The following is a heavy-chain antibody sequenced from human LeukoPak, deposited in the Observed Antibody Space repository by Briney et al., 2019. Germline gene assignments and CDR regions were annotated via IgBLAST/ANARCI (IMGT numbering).Heavy chain of an antibody. J-gene: IGHJ4*02. Sequence: GGSLRLSCAASGFTFSSYSMNWVRQAPGKGLEWVSSISSSSSYIYYADSVKGRFTISRDNAKNSLYLQMNSLRAEDTAVYYCARGREMATITSGYWGQGTLVTVSS. D-gene: IGHD5-24*01. CDR1: GFTFSSYS. CDR2: ISSSSSYI. V-gene: IGHV3-21*01. CDR3: ARGREMATITSGY.